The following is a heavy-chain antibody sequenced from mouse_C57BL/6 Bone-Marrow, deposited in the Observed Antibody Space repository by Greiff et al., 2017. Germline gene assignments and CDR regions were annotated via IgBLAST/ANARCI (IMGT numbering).Heavy chain of an antibody. J-gene: IGHJ2*01. CDR1: GFTFSNYW. D-gene: IGHD3-3*01. CDR3: TGGDRYYFDY. V-gene: IGHV6-3*01. Sequence: EVMLVESGGGLVQPGGSMKLSCVASGFTFSNYWMNWVRQSPEKGLEWVAQIRLKSDNYATHYAESVKGRFTISRDDSKSSVYLQMNNLRAEDTGIYYCTGGDRYYFDYWGQGTTLTVSS. CDR2: IRLKSDNYAT.